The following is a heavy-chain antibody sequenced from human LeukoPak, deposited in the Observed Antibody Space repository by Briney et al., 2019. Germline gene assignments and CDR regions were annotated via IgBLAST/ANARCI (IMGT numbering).Heavy chain of an antibody. J-gene: IGHJ4*02. CDR2: ISSSGSYI. V-gene: IGHV3-21*01. CDR1: GFTFSSYS. D-gene: IGHD2-15*01. CDR3: ARDCSGGSCFSDY. Sequence: GGSLRLSCAASGFTFSSYSMNWVRQAPGKGLEWVSSISSSGSYIYYADSVKGRFTISRDNTKNSLYLQMNSLRAEDTAVYHCARDCSGGSCFSDYWGQGTLVTVSS.